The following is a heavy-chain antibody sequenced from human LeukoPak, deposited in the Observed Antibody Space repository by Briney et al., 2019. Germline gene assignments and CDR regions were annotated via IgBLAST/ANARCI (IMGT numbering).Heavy chain of an antibody. J-gene: IGHJ5*02. CDR1: GYTFTNYA. Sequence: ASVKVSCKASGYTFTNYAMHWVRQAPGQRLEWMGWIDAGNGNTKYSQKFQGRVTITRDTSASTAYMELSSLRSEDTAVYYCARAPRGDRNYCSSTSCSPSNLDPWGQGTLVTVSS. CDR2: IDAGNGNT. CDR3: ARAPRGDRNYCSSTSCSPSNLDP. V-gene: IGHV1-3*01. D-gene: IGHD2-2*01.